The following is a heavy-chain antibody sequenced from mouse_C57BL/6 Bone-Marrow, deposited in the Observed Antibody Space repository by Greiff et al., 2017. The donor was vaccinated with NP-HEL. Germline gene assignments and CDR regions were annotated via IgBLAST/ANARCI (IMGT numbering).Heavy chain of an antibody. Sequence: VQLQQPGAELVKPGASVKVSCKASGYTFTSYWMHWVKQRPGQGLEWIGRIHPSDSDTNYNQKFKGKATLTVDKSSSTAYMQLSSLTSADSAVYYCAIESYDEGFAYWGQGTLITVSA. J-gene: IGHJ3*01. CDR3: AIESYDEGFAY. CDR2: IHPSDSDT. D-gene: IGHD2-12*01. CDR1: GYTFTSYW. V-gene: IGHV1-74*01.